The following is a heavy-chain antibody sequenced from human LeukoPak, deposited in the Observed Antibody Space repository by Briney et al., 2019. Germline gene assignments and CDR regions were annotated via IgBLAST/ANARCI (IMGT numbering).Heavy chain of an antibody. CDR2: IYTSGST. CDR3: AREARETYFDY. CDR1: GGSISSGSYY. V-gene: IGHV4-61*02. J-gene: IGHJ4*02. D-gene: IGHD1-26*01. Sequence: SETLSLTCTVSGGSISSGSYYWSWIRQPAGKGREWIGRIYTSGSTNYNPSLKSRVTISVDTSKNQFSLKLSSVTAADTAVYYCAREARETYFDYWGQGTLVTVSS.